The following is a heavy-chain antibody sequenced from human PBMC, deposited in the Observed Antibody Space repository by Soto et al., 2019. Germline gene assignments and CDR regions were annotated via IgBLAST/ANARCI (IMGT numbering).Heavy chain of an antibody. CDR3: SSHKHHSSLGSYSFDY. CDR2: IYYSGST. V-gene: IGHV4-59*08. CDR1: GGSISSYY. Sequence: PSETLSLTCTVSGGSISSYYWSWIRQPPGKGLEWIGYIYYSGSTNYNPSLKSRVTISVDTSKNQFSLKLSSVTAADTAVYYCSSHKHHSSLGSYSFDYPRQGPPVTVSS. J-gene: IGHJ4*02. D-gene: IGHD1-26*01.